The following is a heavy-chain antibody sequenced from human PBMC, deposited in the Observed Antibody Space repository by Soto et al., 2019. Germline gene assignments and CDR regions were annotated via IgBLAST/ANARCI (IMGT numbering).Heavy chain of an antibody. D-gene: IGHD3-3*01. J-gene: IGHJ6*02. Sequence: TSVTLPLTCTVSGGSISSSNYYWRWMRQPPGKGLEWIGSIYYSGSTYYNPSLKSRVTISVDTSKNQFSLKLSSVTAADTAVYYCARLYSDFWGGYLTPDYGMDVWGQRTTVTVSS. CDR1: GGSISSSNYY. V-gene: IGHV4-39*01. CDR3: ARLYSDFWGGYLTPDYGMDV. CDR2: IYYSGST.